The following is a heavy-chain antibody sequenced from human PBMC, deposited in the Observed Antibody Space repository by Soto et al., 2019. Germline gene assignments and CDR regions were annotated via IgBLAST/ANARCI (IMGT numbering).Heavy chain of an antibody. CDR2: IYYSGST. CDR3: ARDRITGTTYYYYGMDV. J-gene: IGHJ6*02. D-gene: IGHD1-7*01. CDR1: GGSISSGGYY. V-gene: IGHV4-31*03. Sequence: QVQLQESGPGLVKPSQTLSLTCTVSGGSISSGGYYWSWIRQHPGKGLEWIGYIYYSGSTYYNPSLKSRVTISVDTSKNQFSLKLSSVTAADTAVYYCARDRITGTTYYYYGMDVWGQGTTVTVSS.